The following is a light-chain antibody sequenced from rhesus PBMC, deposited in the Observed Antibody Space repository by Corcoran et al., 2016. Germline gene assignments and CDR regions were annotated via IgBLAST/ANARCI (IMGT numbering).Light chain of an antibody. J-gene: IGKJ4*01. CDR2: GAS. CDR3: LQHSNWPLT. Sequence: EIVMTQSPATLSLSPGERATLSCRASQSVSSSLAWYQQKPGQAPRLLIYGASRRATGIPDRFSGSGSGTDFTLTISSLEPEDFAVYYCLQHSNWPLTFGGGTKVELK. CDR1: QSVSSS. V-gene: IGKV3-24*01.